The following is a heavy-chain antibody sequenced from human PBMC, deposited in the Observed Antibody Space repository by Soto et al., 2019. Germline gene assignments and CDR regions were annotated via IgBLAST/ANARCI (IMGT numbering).Heavy chain of an antibody. Sequence: QVQMVQSGAEAKKPGSSVKVSCKASGGTFSSYAISWVRQAPGQGLEWMGGIIPIFGTANYAQKFQGRVTITAGESTSTADMELSSLRCEDTAVYYCASMTGRTKAFEIWGQGTMVTVSS. D-gene: IGHD1-20*01. V-gene: IGHV1-69*01. CDR1: GGTFSSYA. J-gene: IGHJ3*02. CDR3: ASMTGRTKAFEI. CDR2: IIPIFGTA.